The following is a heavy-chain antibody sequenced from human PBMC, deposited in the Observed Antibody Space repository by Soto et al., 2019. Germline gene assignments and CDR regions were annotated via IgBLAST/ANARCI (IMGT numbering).Heavy chain of an antibody. CDR3: AREAAAGCFDY. V-gene: IGHV3-73*02. D-gene: IGHD6-13*01. Sequence: EVQLVESGGGLVQPGGSLKLSCAASGFTFSGSAMHWVRQASGKGLEWVGRIRSKANSYATAYAASVKGRFTISRDDSKNTAYLQMNSLKTEDTAVYYCAREAAAGCFDYWGQGTLVTVSS. CDR2: IRSKANSYAT. J-gene: IGHJ4*02. CDR1: GFTFSGSA.